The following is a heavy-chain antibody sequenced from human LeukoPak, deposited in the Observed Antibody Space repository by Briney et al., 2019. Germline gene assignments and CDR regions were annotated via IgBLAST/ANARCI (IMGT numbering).Heavy chain of an antibody. D-gene: IGHD1-1*01. Sequence: PGGSLGLSCSASGFILRSHAMHWVRQAPGKGLEYVSRISDNGGSTYYADSVKGRFTISRDNSKNTLYLQMSSLRAVDTAVYYCVKDNEAGDSPFDRWGQGTLVTVSS. CDR3: VKDNEAGDSPFDR. J-gene: IGHJ4*02. CDR1: GFILRSHA. V-gene: IGHV3-64D*06. CDR2: ISDNGGST.